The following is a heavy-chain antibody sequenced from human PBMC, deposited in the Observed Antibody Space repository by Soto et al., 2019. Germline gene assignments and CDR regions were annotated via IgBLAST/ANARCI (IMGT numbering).Heavy chain of an antibody. Sequence: QMQLHESGPGLVKPSQTLSLTCTVSGGSISSGDYYWSWIRQPPGKGLEWIGYIYYSGSTYYNPSLKSRVTISVDTSKNQFSLKLSSVTAADTAVYYCARASRLIVAFDIWGQGTMVTVSS. J-gene: IGHJ3*02. CDR3: ARASRLIVAFDI. D-gene: IGHD3-16*02. V-gene: IGHV4-30-4*01. CDR1: GGSISSGDYY. CDR2: IYYSGST.